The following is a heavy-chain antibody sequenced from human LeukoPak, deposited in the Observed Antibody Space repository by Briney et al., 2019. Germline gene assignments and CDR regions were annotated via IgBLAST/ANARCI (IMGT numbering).Heavy chain of an antibody. CDR3: ASAVGAGYYFDY. CDR2: INWSGSRT. V-gene: IGHV3-20*04. Sequence: PGGSLRLSCAASGFTFSNAWMSWVRQAPGKGLEWVSGINWSGSRTGYADSVKGRFTISRDNAKNSLYLQMNSLRAEDTAFYYCASAVGAGYYFDYWGRGTLVTVPS. CDR1: GFTFSNAW. J-gene: IGHJ4*02. D-gene: IGHD1-26*01.